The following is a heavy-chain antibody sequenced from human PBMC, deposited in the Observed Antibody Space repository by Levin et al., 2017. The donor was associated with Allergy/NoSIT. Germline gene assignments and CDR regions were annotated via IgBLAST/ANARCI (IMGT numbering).Heavy chain of an antibody. CDR3: AKDLRLSGYDEGDAFDI. Sequence: AGGSLRLSCAASGFTFSSYAMSWVRQAPGKGLEWVSAISGSGGSTYYADSVKGRFTISRDNSKNTLYLQMNSLRAEDTAVYYCAKDLRLSGYDEGDAFDIWGQGTMVTVSS. V-gene: IGHV3-23*01. CDR2: ISGSGGST. CDR1: GFTFSSYA. J-gene: IGHJ3*02. D-gene: IGHD5-12*01.